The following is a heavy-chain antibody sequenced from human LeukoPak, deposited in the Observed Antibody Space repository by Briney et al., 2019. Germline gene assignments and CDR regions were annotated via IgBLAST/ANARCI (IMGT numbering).Heavy chain of an antibody. D-gene: IGHD6-13*01. Sequence: XRXAPGKGXXXXSAIXGSGGSTYYADSVKGRFTISRDNSKNTLYLQMNSLRAEDTAVYYCARDLLYSSPPAYGMDVWGQGTTVTVSS. CDR2: IXGSGGST. CDR3: ARDLLYSSPPAYGMDV. J-gene: IGHJ6*02. V-gene: IGHV3-23*01.